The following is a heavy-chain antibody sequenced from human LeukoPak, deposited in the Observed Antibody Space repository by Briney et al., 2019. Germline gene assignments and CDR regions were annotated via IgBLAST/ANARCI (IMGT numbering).Heavy chain of an antibody. D-gene: IGHD6-13*01. CDR2: ISSSSSTI. V-gene: IGHV3-48*01. CDR3: ARPFPYSDSRRAVDY. CDR1: GFSFNTYA. J-gene: IGHJ4*02. Sequence: GGSLRLSCAASGFSFNTYAMHWVRQAPGKGLEWVSYISSSSSTISYADSVRGPFTISRDNAKNSLYLLMNSLRAEDTAVYHCARPFPYSDSRRAVDYWGQGTLVTVSS.